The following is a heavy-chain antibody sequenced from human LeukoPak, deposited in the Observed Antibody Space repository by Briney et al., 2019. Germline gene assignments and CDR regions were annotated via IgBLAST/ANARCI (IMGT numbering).Heavy chain of an antibody. V-gene: IGHV3-21*01. CDR1: GFTFGSYA. D-gene: IGHD3-3*01. J-gene: IGHJ4*02. CDR3: ATRPYYDFWSGYSD. CDR2: ISSSSSYI. Sequence: GGSLRLSCAASGFTFGSYAMSWVRQAPGKGLEWVSSISSSSSYIYYADSVKGRFTISRDNAKNSLYLQMNSLRAEDTAVYYCATRPYYDFWSGYSDWGQGTLVTVSS.